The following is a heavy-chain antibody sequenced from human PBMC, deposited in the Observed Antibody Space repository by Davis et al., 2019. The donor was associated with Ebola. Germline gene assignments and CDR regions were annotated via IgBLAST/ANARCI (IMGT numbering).Heavy chain of an antibody. CDR2: IYTSGST. Sequence: PGGSLRLSCTVSGGSISSYYWSWIRQPAGKGLEWIGRIYTSGSTNYNPSLKSRVTMSVDTSKNQFSLKLSSVTAADTAVYYCARESPGPGIAVAGTFYYYYGMDVWGQGTTVTVSS. J-gene: IGHJ6*02. D-gene: IGHD6-19*01. V-gene: IGHV4-4*07. CDR1: GGSISSYY. CDR3: ARESPGPGIAVAGTFYYYYGMDV.